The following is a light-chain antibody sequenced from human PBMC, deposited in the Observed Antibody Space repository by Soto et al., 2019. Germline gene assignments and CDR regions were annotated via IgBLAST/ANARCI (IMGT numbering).Light chain of an antibody. Sequence: DMQMTQSPSSLSASVGDRVTITCRASQSISNYVNWYQQKPGEAPNLLIHAASTLQSGVPSRFSGSGSGTDFTLTITSLQPEDSATYYCQQSYSTLPYVFGRGTKLEIK. J-gene: IGKJ2*01. CDR3: QQSYSTLPYV. V-gene: IGKV1-39*01. CDR1: QSISNY. CDR2: AAS.